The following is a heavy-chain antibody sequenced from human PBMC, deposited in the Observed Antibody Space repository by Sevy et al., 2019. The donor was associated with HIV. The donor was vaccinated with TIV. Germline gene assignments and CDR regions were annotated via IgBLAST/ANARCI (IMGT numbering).Heavy chain of an antibody. J-gene: IGHJ4*02. CDR1: GFTFSSYS. CDR2: ISGSSSYI. CDR3: ARSMSYYDILTGYRAIDY. Sequence: GGSLRLSCAASGFTFSSYSMNWVRQAPGKGLEWVSSISGSSSYIYYADSVKGRFTISRAKAKNSLYLQMNSLRAEDTAVYYCARSMSYYDILTGYRAIDYWGQGTLVTVSS. D-gene: IGHD3-9*01. V-gene: IGHV3-21*01.